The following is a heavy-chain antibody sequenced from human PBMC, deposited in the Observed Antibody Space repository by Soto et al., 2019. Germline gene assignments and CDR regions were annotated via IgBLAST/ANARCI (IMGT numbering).Heavy chain of an antibody. Sequence: ASETLSLTCGVYGGSFRNYYWSWVRQPPGKGLEWIGEINHSGEASYNPSLKSRLTIAVDTSKNQFSLNLRSVTAADTAVYYCARQDRSGFSYWLDTWGQGTLVTVSS. J-gene: IGHJ5*02. V-gene: IGHV4-34*09. CDR1: GGSFRNYY. CDR3: ARQDRSGFSYWLDT. D-gene: IGHD3-22*01. CDR2: INHSGEA.